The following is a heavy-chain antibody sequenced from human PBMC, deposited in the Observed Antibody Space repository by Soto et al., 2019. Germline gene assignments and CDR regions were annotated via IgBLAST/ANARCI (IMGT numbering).Heavy chain of an antibody. J-gene: IGHJ6*02. CDR1: GGSISSYY. V-gene: IGHV4-59*08. D-gene: IGHD3-10*01. Sequence: SETLSLTCTVSGGSISSYYWSWILQPPGKGLEWIGYIYYSGSTNYNPSLKSRVTISVDTSKNQFSLKLSSVTAADTAVYYCASHAHYYGSGSYYRLDYYGMDVWGQGTTVTVSS. CDR3: ASHAHYYGSGSYYRLDYYGMDV. CDR2: IYYSGST.